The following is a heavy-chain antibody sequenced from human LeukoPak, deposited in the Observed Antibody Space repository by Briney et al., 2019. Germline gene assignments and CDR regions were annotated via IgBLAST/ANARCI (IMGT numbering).Heavy chain of an antibody. V-gene: IGHV4-59*01. CDR3: AKLESPYYYAMDV. J-gene: IGHJ6*02. D-gene: IGHD3-3*01. CDR1: GDSISSYY. CDR2: IYNSGRT. Sequence: SETLSLTCTVSGDSISSYYWSWIRQPPGKGLEWIGYIYNSGRTEYNPALKSRVTISIDTSKNQFSLKLSSVTAADSALYYCAKLESPYYYAMDVWGQGTTVTVSS.